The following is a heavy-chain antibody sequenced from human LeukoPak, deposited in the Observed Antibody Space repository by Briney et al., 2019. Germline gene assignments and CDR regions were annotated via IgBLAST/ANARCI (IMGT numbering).Heavy chain of an antibody. J-gene: IGHJ4*02. V-gene: IGHV3-30*18. D-gene: IGHD3-22*01. CDR2: ISTDGSNE. CDR1: GFTFSSYG. Sequence: GKSLRLSCAASGFTFSSYGMHWVRRAPGKGLEWVAVISTDGSNEYYADSVKGRFTISRDNSKNMLSLQINSLRVEDTAVYYCAKVEYYHSSGYLDFWGQGTLVTVSS. CDR3: AKVEYYHSSGYLDF.